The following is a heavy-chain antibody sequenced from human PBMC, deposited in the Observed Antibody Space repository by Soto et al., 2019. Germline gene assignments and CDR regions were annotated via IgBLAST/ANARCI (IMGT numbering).Heavy chain of an antibody. CDR2: VYVEDSDT. D-gene: IGHD3-10*01. CDR1: GYRFTSYW. Sequence: PGESLKISCEASGYRFTSYWIAWVRQMPGKGLEWMGIVYVEDSDTKYSPSFEGQVTISADKFLNSAYLQWTSLMPSDPAMYYCARVPILSGLFRYFDYWDQETQVTISS. J-gene: IGHJ4*02. CDR3: ARVPILSGLFRYFDY. V-gene: IGHV5-51*01.